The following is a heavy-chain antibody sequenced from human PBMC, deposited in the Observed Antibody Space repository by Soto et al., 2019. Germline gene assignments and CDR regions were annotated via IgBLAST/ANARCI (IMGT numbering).Heavy chain of an antibody. Sequence: QVQLVESGGGVVQPGRSLRLSCAASGFTFSSYVIHWVRQAPGKGLEWVAVTSYDGSKKYYADSVKGRFTTSRDSSKNTVYLQMNSLRAEDTAVYYCARGITQWGDYWGQGPLVTVSS. D-gene: IGHD1-26*01. J-gene: IGHJ4*02. CDR1: GFTFSSYV. CDR2: TSYDGSKK. V-gene: IGHV3-30-3*01. CDR3: ARGITQWGDY.